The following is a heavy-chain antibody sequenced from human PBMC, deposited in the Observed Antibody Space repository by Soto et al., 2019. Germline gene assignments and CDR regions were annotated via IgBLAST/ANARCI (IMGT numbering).Heavy chain of an antibody. CDR1: GYNFPTHW. J-gene: IGHJ6*02. CDR3: ARRDGLDV. CDR2: IDPSDSYT. V-gene: IGHV5-10-1*03. Sequence: EVQLVQSGAELKKPGESLRISCKGSGYNFPTHWITWVRQMPGRGLEWMGRIDPSDSYTDYSPSFQGHVIISVDRSISTAYLQWSRRKAADNAIYYCARRDGLDVWGQWTKVTVAS.